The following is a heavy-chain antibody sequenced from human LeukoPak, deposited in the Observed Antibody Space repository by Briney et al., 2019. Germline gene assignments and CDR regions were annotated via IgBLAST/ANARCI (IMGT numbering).Heavy chain of an antibody. V-gene: IGHV1-69*01. CDR1: GGTFSSYA. J-gene: IGHJ4*02. Sequence: SVKVSCKASGGTFSSYAISWVRQAPGQGLEWMGGIIPIFGTANYAQKFQGRVTITADESTSTAYMELSSLRSEDTAVYYCARALKSGYYLGAFDYWGQGTLVTVSS. CDR2: IIPIFGTA. CDR3: ARALKSGYYLGAFDY. D-gene: IGHD3-22*01.